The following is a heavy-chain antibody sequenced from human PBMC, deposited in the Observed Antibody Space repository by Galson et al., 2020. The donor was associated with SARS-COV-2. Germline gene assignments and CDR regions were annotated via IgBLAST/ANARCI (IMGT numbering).Heavy chain of an antibody. Sequence: NSGGSLRLSCAASGFKFSDYFLSWVRQAPGKGLEWVSYISSSGSYINYVDSVQDRFTISRDNAKNSLNLQMNSLRVEDTAVYYCARVGDCSGGICYGAEYFQHWGQGTLVTVSS. CDR3: ARVGDCSGGICYGAEYFQH. V-gene: IGHV3-11*04. CDR2: ISSSGSYI. J-gene: IGHJ1*01. D-gene: IGHD2-15*01. CDR1: GFKFSDYF.